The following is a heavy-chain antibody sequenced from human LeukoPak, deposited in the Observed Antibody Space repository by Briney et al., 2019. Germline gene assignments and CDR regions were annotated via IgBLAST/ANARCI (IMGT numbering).Heavy chain of an antibody. D-gene: IGHD6-13*01. CDR3: ARAAIAAARIYYYMDV. Sequence: GGSLRLSCAASGFTLSSYSMNWVRQAPGKGLEWVSSISTSSSYIHNADSVKGRFTISRDNAENSLYLQMNSLRAEDTAVYYCARAAIAAARIYYYMDVWGKGTTVTVSS. CDR1: GFTLSSYS. J-gene: IGHJ6*03. CDR2: ISTSSSYI. V-gene: IGHV3-21*01.